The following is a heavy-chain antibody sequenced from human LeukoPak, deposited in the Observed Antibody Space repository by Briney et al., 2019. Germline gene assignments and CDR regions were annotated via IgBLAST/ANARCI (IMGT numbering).Heavy chain of an antibody. J-gene: IGHJ4*02. CDR2: IYHSGST. V-gene: IGHV4-59*12. CDR3: ARGSSAALNY. D-gene: IGHD6-13*01. Sequence: SETLSLTCTVSGGSISSYYWSWIRQPAGKGLEWIGEIYHSGSTNYNPSLKSRVTISVDKSKNQFSLKLSSVTAADTAVYYCARGSSAALNYWGQGTLVTVSS. CDR1: GGSISSYY.